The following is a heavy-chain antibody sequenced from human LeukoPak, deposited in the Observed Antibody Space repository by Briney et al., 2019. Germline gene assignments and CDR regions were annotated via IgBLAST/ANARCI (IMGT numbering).Heavy chain of an antibody. CDR2: INPNSGGT. V-gene: IGHV1-2*02. Sequence: ASVKVSCKASGYTFTVYYIHWVRQAPGQGLEWMGWINPNSGGTNYAQKFQGRVTMTRDTSISTAYMELSSVRADDTDVNNYQRVLREGYKLDVDYWGRGTLVSVSS. J-gene: IGHJ4*02. CDR3: QRVLREGYKLDVDY. CDR1: GYTFTVYY. D-gene: IGHD5-24*01.